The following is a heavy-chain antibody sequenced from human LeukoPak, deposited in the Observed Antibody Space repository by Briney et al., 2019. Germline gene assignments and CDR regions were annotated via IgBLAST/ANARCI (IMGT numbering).Heavy chain of an antibody. CDR1: GYTFTSYG. D-gene: IGHD3-22*01. CDR3: ARERLADYCDSSCYLDY. Sequence: GASVKVSCKASGYTFTSYGISWVRQAPGQGLEWMGWISAYNGNTNYAQKLQGRVTMTTDTSTSTAYMELRSLRSDDTAVYYCARERLADYCDSSCYLDYWGQGTLVTVSS. J-gene: IGHJ4*02. CDR2: ISAYNGNT. V-gene: IGHV1-18*01.